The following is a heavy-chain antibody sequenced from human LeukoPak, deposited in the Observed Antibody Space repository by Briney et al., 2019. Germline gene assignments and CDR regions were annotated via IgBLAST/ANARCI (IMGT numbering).Heavy chain of an antibody. CDR2: IKQDESEK. J-gene: IGHJ4*02. Sequence: GGPLRLSCSASGFTFSNYWMSWVRQAPGKGLEWVANIKQDESEKYYVDSVKGRFTISRDNAKSSLYLQMNSLRAEDTAVYYCARALDSSSSRYQAFEEWGQGTLVTVSS. D-gene: IGHD2-2*01. CDR3: ARALDSSSSRYQAFEE. V-gene: IGHV3-7*01. CDR1: GFTFSNYW.